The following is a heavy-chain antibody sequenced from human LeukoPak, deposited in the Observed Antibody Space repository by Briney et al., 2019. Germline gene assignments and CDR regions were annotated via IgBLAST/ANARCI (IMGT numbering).Heavy chain of an antibody. D-gene: IGHD3-3*01. CDR2: INQDEI. CDR3: ARGSRFGVVERDAFDI. CDR1: GFTFSSSW. J-gene: IGHJ3*02. Sequence: TGGSLRLSCVASGFTFSSSWMSWVRQGPGKGLEWVASINQDEIHYVDAVRGRFTISRDNAKNSLYLQVNSLRAEDTAVYYCARGSRFGVVERDAFDIWGLGTMVTVSS. V-gene: IGHV3-7*01.